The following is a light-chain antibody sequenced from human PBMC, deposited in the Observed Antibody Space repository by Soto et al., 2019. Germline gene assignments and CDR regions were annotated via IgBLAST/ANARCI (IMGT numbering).Light chain of an antibody. CDR1: QSVSSSY. CDR2: GAS. Sequence: EIVLTQSPGTLSLSPGERATLSCRASQSVSSSYLAWYQQKPGQAPRHLIYGASSRATGIPDRFCGSGSGTHCTLSISRLEPEDFAVYYWQQYGSSPPYTFGQGTKLEIK. J-gene: IGKJ2*01. CDR3: QQYGSSPPYT. V-gene: IGKV3-20*01.